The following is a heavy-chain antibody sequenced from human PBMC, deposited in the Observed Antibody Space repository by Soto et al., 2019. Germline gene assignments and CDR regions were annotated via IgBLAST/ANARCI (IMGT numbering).Heavy chain of an antibody. J-gene: IGHJ4*02. V-gene: IGHV3-48*01. CDR3: ARDLGWAFDS. CDR2: ISGGGRPI. D-gene: IGHD6-19*01. Sequence: EVQLVESGGGSVQPGGSLRLSCAASGFTFSTFSMNWVRQAPGRGLEWISYISGGGRPISYADSVKGRFTISTDNAKNSLYLQMDTLPSEDKSGYYCARDLGWAFDSWGQGTLVTVSS. CDR1: GFTFSTFS.